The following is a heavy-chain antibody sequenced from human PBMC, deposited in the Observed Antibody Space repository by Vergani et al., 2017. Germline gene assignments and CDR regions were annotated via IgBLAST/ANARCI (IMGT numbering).Heavy chain of an antibody. Sequence: EVQLVESGGGLVQPGGSLRLSCAASGFTVSSNYMSWVRQAPGKGLEWVSAISGSGGSTYYADSVKGRFTISRDNSKNTLYLQMNSLRAEDTAVYYCARVHDYSNYLGQFDYWGQGTLVTVSS. V-gene: IGHV3-66*02. CDR2: SGSGGST. CDR1: GFTVSSNY. D-gene: IGHD4-11*01. J-gene: IGHJ4*02. CDR3: ARVHDYSNYLGQFDY.